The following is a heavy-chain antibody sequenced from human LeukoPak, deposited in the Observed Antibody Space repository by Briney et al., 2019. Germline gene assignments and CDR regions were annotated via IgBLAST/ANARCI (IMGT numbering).Heavy chain of an antibody. Sequence: SETLSLTCAVYGGSFSGYYWSWIRQPPGKGLEWIGEINHSGSTNYNPSLKSRVTISVDTSKNQFSLKLSSVTAADTAVYYCARYLKRVTGITIFGVVRGAMDVWGKGTTVTVSS. V-gene: IGHV4-34*01. J-gene: IGHJ6*03. D-gene: IGHD3-3*01. CDR1: GGSFSGYY. CDR3: ARYLKRVTGITIFGVVRGAMDV. CDR2: INHSGST.